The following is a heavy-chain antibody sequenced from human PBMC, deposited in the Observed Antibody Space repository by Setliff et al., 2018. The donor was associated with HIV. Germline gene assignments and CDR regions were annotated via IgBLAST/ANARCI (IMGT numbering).Heavy chain of an antibody. V-gene: IGHV4-34*01. J-gene: IGHJ6*03. CDR1: GGSLSGYS. CDR2: INHSGST. CDR3: ARGPPAEDYYYYMDV. Sequence: PSETLSLTCAVYGGSLSGYSWGWIRQPPGKGLEWIGEINHSGSTNYNPSLKSRVTISVDTSKRQFSLNLTSVTAADTAVYYCARGPPAEDYYYYMDVWDKGTTVTVSS.